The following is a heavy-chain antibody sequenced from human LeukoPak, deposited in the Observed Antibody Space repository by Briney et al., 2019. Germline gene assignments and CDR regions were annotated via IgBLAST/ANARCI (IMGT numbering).Heavy chain of an antibody. CDR1: AGSISSYY. CDR3: ARGTVTTLMKAFDI. D-gene: IGHD4-17*01. Sequence: PSETLSLTCTVSAGSISSYYWSWIRQPPGKGLEWIAYMYYSGSGNYNPSLKSRVTMSIDTSKSQFSLKLSSVTAADTAVYYCARGTVTTLMKAFDIWGQGTMVTVSS. V-gene: IGHV4-59*08. CDR2: MYYSGSG. J-gene: IGHJ3*02.